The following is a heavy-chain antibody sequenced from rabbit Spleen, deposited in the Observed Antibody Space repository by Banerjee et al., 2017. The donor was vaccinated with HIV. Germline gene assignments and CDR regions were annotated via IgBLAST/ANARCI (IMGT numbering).Heavy chain of an antibody. V-gene: IGHV1S45*01. CDR1: GFDFSRYG. Sequence: QEQLVESGGGLVQPGGSLKLSCKASGFDFSRYGVSWVRQAPGKGLEWIGYIDPIFDTTYYASWAKGRFTISKTSSTTVTLQMTSLTAADTATYFCVRDIWYFELWGPGTLVTVS. CDR3: VRDIWYFEL. J-gene: IGHJ4*01. CDR2: IDPIFDTT.